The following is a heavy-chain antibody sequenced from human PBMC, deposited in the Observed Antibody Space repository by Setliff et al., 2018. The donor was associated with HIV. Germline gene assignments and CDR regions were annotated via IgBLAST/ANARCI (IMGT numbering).Heavy chain of an antibody. V-gene: IGHV4-59*12. CDR3: ARGPPGSSIGWYVGY. J-gene: IGHJ4*02. CDR1: GGSINSYF. Sequence: SETLSLTCTVSGGSINSYFWSWIRQPPGKGLEWIAYIYYTGSTNYNPSLKSRVTISVDTSKNQFSLRLSSVIAADTAVYYCARGPPGSSIGWYVGYWGQGTLVTVSS. D-gene: IGHD6-19*01. CDR2: IYYTGST.